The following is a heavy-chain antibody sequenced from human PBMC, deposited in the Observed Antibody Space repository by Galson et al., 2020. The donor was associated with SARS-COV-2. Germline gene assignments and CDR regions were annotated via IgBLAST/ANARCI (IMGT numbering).Heavy chain of an antibody. CDR2: MNPNSGKT. J-gene: IGHJ1*01. D-gene: IGHD4-17*01. V-gene: IGHV1-8*01. CDR3: ARSYDDFATWFDPRCDVILENAASAALTRSQH. Sequence: ASVKVSCKASGYTFTNYEINWVRQAPGQGLERMGWMNPNSGKTGYAQKFQGRVTMTRTTSISTAYMELNSLTSEYTAVYYCARSYDDFATWFDPRCDVILENAASAALTRSQH. CDR1: GYTFTNYE.